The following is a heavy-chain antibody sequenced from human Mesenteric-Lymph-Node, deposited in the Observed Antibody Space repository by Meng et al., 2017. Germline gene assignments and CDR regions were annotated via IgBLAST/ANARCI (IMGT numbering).Heavy chain of an antibody. J-gene: IGHJ4*02. CDR2: IKQDGNEK. CDR1: GFTFSNYW. Sequence: GESLKLSCAASGFTFSNYWMSWVRQAPGKGLEWVANIKQDGNEKYYVDSVKGRFTISRDNAKNSLYLQMNSLRAEDTAVYYCASGPYGADYWGQGTLVTVSS. CDR3: ASGPYGADY. V-gene: IGHV3-7*01. D-gene: IGHD3-16*01.